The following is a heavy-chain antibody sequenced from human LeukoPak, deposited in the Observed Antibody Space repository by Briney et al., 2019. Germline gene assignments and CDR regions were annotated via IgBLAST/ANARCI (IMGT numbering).Heavy chain of an antibody. D-gene: IGHD6-6*01. CDR2: IYYSGST. J-gene: IGHJ4*02. V-gene: IGHV4-59*01. CDR1: GGSISSYY. Sequence: SETLSLTCTVSGGSISSYYWSWIRQPPGKGLEWIGYIYYSGSTNYNPSLKSRVTISVVTSKNQFSLKLSSVTAADTAVYYCARVGRPGLFDYWGQGTLVTVSS. CDR3: ARVGRPGLFDY.